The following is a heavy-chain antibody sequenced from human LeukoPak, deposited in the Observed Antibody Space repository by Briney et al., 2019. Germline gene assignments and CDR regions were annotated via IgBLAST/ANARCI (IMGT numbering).Heavy chain of an antibody. V-gene: IGHV3-21*01. CDR3: ASQTPRRLPIAVADYFDY. CDR1: GFTFGSYS. CDR2: ISSSGSYI. J-gene: IGHJ4*02. Sequence: PGGSLRLSCAVSGFTFGSYSMNWVRRAPGKGQEWVSFISSSGSYIYYADSVKGRFTISRDNAKNSLYLQMNSLRAEDTAVYYCASQTPRRLPIAVADYFDYWGQGTLVTVSS. D-gene: IGHD6-19*01.